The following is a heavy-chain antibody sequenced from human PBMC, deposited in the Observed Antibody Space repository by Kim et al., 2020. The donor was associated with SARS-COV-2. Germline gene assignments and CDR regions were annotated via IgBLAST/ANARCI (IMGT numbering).Heavy chain of an antibody. V-gene: IGHV4-61*08. J-gene: IGHJ4*02. CDR2: IYHTGGT. CDR1: GASVSSSDYL. Sequence: SETLSLTCTVSGASVSSSDYLWGWIRQPPGQGLEWIVDIYHTGGTIYNPSLKSRVSISVDTSKNQFYLNLNSVTAADTAMYYCARGPIITTDYWGQGTLVTVSS. CDR3: ARGPIITTDY. D-gene: IGHD3-22*01.